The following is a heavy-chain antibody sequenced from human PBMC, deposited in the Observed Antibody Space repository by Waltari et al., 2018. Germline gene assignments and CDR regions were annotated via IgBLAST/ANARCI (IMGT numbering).Heavy chain of an antibody. D-gene: IGHD5-12*01. CDR1: GFPFSSYE. Sequence: EVQLVESGGGLVQPGGSLRLSCAASGFPFSSYEMNWVRQAPGKGLEWVSYISSSGSTIYYADSVKGRFTISRDNAKNSLYLQMNSLRAEDTAVYYCARGRSQGYSGYEIDYWGQGTLVTVSS. CDR3: ARGRSQGYSGYEIDY. CDR2: ISSSGSTI. J-gene: IGHJ4*02. V-gene: IGHV3-48*03.